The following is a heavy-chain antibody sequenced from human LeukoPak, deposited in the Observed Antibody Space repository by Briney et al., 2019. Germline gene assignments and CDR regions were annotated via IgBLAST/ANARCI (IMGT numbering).Heavy chain of an antibody. V-gene: IGHV1-69*05. CDR2: IIPIFGTA. CDR1: GGTFSSYA. D-gene: IGHD4-17*01. CDR3: ARVNGDYGGVLDY. Sequence: SVKATCRASGGTFSSYAISWVRQAPGQGLEWMGRIIPIFGTANYAQKFQGRVTITTDESTSTAYMELSSLRSEDTAVYYCARVNGDYGGVLDYWGQGTLVTVSS. J-gene: IGHJ4*02.